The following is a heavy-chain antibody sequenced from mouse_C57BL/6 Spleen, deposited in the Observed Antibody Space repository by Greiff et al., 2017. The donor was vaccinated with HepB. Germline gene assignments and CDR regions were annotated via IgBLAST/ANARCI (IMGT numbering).Heavy chain of an antibody. V-gene: IGHV1-18*01. CDR2: INPNNGGT. J-gene: IGHJ1*03. D-gene: IGHD1-1*01. CDR1: GYTFTDYN. CDR3: ARWIYYGSSTWYFDV. Sequence: EVQLQQSGPELVKPGASVKIPCKASGYTFTDYNMDWVKQSHGKSLEWIGDINPNNGGTIYNQKFKGKATLTVDKSSSTAYMELRSLTSEDTAVYYCARWIYYGSSTWYFDVWGTGTTVTVSS.